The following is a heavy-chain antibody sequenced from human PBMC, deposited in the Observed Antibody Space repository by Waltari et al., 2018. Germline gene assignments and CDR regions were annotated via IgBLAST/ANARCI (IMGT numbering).Heavy chain of an antibody. CDR1: GSTFSHHW. V-gene: IGHV3-7*03. Sequence: EVQLVESGGGWVQPGGSLRLSCAAPGSTFSHHWLLWVRQAPGKGLEWVANIKQDGSEKDYVDSVKGRFTISRDNAKNSLYLQMNSLRAEDTAMYYCGRDRGYGQSDSWGQGTLVTVSS. CDR2: IKQDGSEK. CDR3: GRDRGYGQSDS. J-gene: IGHJ4*02. D-gene: IGHD5-18*01.